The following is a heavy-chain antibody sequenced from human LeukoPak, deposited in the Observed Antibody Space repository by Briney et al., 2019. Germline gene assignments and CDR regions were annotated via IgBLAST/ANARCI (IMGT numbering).Heavy chain of an antibody. D-gene: IGHD3-16*01. Sequence: PGGSLRVSCAASGFPFYTYDMHWVRQATGKGLEWVSTIGTAGDTYFQASVRGRFTLSRDNAKNSLDLQMNGLRAEDTAVYYCARGIGAYFDYWGQGSLVTVSS. CDR1: GFPFYTYD. J-gene: IGHJ4*01. CDR2: IGTAGDT. V-gene: IGHV3-13*01. CDR3: ARGIGAYFDY.